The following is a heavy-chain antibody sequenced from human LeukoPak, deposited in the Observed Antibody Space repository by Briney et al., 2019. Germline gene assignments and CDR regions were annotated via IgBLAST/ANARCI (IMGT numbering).Heavy chain of an antibody. D-gene: IGHD6-13*01. CDR1: GFTVSSYY. V-gene: IGHV3-53*01. CDR3: ARGAAASFDY. Sequence: SGGSLRLSCAASGFTVSSYYMNWVRQAPGKELEWVSVIYTGGGRYYADSVRGRFTISRDTSKNMVFLQMNSLRVEDTAVYYCARGAAASFDYWGQGTLVTVSS. CDR2: IYTGGGR. J-gene: IGHJ4*02.